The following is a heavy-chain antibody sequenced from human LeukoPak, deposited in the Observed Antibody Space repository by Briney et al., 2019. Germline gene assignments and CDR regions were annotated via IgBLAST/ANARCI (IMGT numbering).Heavy chain of an antibody. CDR2: ISGSGGST. CDR1: GFTFSSYG. V-gene: IGHV3-23*01. CDR3: AKGVYYDSENWFDP. J-gene: IGHJ5*02. Sequence: GGTLRLSCAASGFTFSSYGMSWVRQAPGKGLEWVSAISGSGGSTYYADSVKGRFTISRDNSKNTLYLQMSSLRAEDTAVYYCAKGVYYDSENWFDPWGQGTLVTVSS. D-gene: IGHD3-22*01.